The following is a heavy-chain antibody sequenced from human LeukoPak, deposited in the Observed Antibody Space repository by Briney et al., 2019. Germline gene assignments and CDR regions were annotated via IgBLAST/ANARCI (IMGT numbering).Heavy chain of an antibody. CDR3: AKGATGTTDHFDY. J-gene: IGHJ4*02. CDR2: ISYDGSNK. D-gene: IGHD1-1*01. CDR1: GFTFSSYA. V-gene: IGHV3-30*04. Sequence: GRSLRLSCAASGFTFSSYAMHWVRQAPGKGLEWVAVISYDGSNKYYADSVKGRFTISRDNSKNTLYLQMNSLRAEDTAVYYCAKGATGTTDHFDYWGQGTLVTVSS.